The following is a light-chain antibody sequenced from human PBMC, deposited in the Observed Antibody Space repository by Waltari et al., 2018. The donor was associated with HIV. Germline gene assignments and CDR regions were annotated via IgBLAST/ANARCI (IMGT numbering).Light chain of an antibody. J-gene: IGLJ2*01. CDR1: KLGAIY. CDR2: QDN. CDR3: QAWDSSTVL. V-gene: IGLV3-1*01. Sequence: SYELTQPPSVSVSPARTACITCSGVKLGAIYACWYHQRPGQSPVLVIYQDNQRPLGIPERFSGSKSGNTATLTISGTQAMDEADYFCQAWDSSTVLFGGGTKVTVL.